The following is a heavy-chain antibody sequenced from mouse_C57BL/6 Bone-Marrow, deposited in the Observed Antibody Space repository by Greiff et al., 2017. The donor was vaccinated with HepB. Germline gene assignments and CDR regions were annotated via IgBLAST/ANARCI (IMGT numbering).Heavy chain of an antibody. CDR1: GYTFTSYW. CDR2: IHPSDSDT. D-gene: IGHD1-1*01. J-gene: IGHJ1*03. CDR3: AIRGAFITTVVAPSYWYFDV. V-gene: IGHV1-74*01. Sequence: QVHVKQPGAELVKPGASVKVSCKASGYTFTSYWMHWVKQRPGQGLEWIGRIHPSDSDTNYNQKFKGKATLTVDKSSSTAYMQLSSLTSEDSAVYYCAIRGAFITTVVAPSYWYFDVWGTGTTVTVSS.